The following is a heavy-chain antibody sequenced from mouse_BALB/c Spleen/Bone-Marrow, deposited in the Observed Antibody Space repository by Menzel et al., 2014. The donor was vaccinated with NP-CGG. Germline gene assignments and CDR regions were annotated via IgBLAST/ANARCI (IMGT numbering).Heavy chain of an antibody. V-gene: IGHV3-8*02. CDR2: ISYSGST. D-gene: IGHD3-1*01. CDR1: GDSITSGY. CDR3: ARSGSSGYHYYAMDY. J-gene: IGHJ4*01. Sequence: EVKLVESGPSPVKPSQTLSLACSVTGDSITSGYWNWIRKFPGNKLEYMGYISYSGSTYYNPSLKSRISITRDTSKNLYYLQLNSVTTKDTATYYCARSGSSGYHYYAMDYWGQGTSVTVSS.